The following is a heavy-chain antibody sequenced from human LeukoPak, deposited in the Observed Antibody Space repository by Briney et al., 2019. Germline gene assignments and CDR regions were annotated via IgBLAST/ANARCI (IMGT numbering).Heavy chain of an antibody. CDR3: ARVRYGSGSYYNL. CDR2: INPNSGGT. V-gene: IGHV1-2*02. CDR1: GYTFTGYY. J-gene: IGHJ4*02. Sequence: GASVKVSCNASGYTFTGYYMHWVRQAPGQGLEWMGWINPNSGGTNYAQKFQGRVTMTRDTSISTAYMELSRLRSDDTAVYYCARVRYGSGSYYNLWGQGTLVTVSS. D-gene: IGHD3-10*01.